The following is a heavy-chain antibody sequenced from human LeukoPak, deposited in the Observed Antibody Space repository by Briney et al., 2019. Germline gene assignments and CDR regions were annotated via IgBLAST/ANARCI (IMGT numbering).Heavy chain of an antibody. J-gene: IGHJ3*02. CDR3: AGLAGNDAFDI. CDR1: GGSISSYY. D-gene: IGHD6-19*01. Sequence: SETLSLTCTVSGGSISSYYWSWLRQPPGKGLEWIGYIYYSGSTNYNPSLKSRVTISVDTSKNQFSLKLSSVTAADTAVYYCAGLAGNDAFDIWGQGTMVTVSS. V-gene: IGHV4-59*01. CDR2: IYYSGST.